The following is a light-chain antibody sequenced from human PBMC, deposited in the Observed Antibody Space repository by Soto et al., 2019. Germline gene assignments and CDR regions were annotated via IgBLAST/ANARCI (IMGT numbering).Light chain of an antibody. CDR3: SSYTSSSPDV. Sequence: QSALTQPASVSGSPGQSITISCTGTSSDVGGYNYVSWYQQYPGKAPKLMIYDISNRPSGVSNRFSGSKSGNTASLTISGPQDEDQAVDYCSSYTSSSPDVFGTGTKLTVL. CDR2: DIS. CDR1: SSDVGGYNY. V-gene: IGLV2-14*01. J-gene: IGLJ1*01.